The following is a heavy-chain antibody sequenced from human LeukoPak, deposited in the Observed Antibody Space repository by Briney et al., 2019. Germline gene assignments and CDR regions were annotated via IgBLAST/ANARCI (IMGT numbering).Heavy chain of an antibody. CDR1: VYTSSRYC. J-gene: IGHJ4*02. CDR2: INEDGSST. D-gene: IGHD3-10*01. V-gene: IGHV3-74*01. Sequence: GGSPRLSCAPPVYTSSRYCMHWVCPGPRRGVGWVSRINEDGSSTSYAESVRGRFTISRDNAKNTLYLQMNSLRAEDAAVYYCTTDTFGARDSWGQGTLVTVSS. CDR3: TTDTFGARDS.